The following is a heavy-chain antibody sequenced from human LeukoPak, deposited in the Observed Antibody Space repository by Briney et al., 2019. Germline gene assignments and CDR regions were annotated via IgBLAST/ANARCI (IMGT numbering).Heavy chain of an antibody. Sequence: SETLSLTCTVSGGSISSSSYYWGWIRQPPGKGLEWIGNMYYSGSGSTYYNPSLKSRVTISVDTSKNQFSLKLSSVTAADTAVYYCARDESSWGFRYYYFDYWGQGTLVTVSS. CDR1: GGSISSSSYY. V-gene: IGHV4-39*02. CDR3: ARDESSWGFRYYYFDY. CDR2: MYYSGSGST. D-gene: IGHD6-13*01. J-gene: IGHJ4*02.